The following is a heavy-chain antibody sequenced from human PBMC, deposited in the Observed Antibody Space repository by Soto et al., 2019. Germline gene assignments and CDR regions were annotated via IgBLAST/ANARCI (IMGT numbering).Heavy chain of an antibody. V-gene: IGHV1-3*01. CDR1: GYMFTNHA. J-gene: IGHJ4*02. CDR2: INAGNGNT. D-gene: IGHD3-16*01. CDR3: ATQMGEGYFDY. Sequence: ASVKVSCKASGYMFTNHAIHWVRQAPGQRLEWMGWINAGNGNTKYSQKFQGRVTITRDTSASTAYMELSSLRSEDTAVYYCATQMGEGYFDYWGQGTLVTVSS.